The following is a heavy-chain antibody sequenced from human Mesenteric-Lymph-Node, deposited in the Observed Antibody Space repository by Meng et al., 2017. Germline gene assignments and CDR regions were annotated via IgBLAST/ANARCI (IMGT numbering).Heavy chain of an antibody. CDR2: ISYDGSNK. Sequence: GGSLRLSCAASGFTFSSYAMHWVRQAPGKGLEWVAVISYDGSNKYYADSVKGRFTISRDNSKNTLYLQMNSLRAEDTAVYYCARINSGSYHDAFDIWGQGTMVTVSS. J-gene: IGHJ3*02. CDR1: GFTFSSYA. D-gene: IGHD1-26*01. CDR3: ARINSGSYHDAFDI. V-gene: IGHV3-30*01.